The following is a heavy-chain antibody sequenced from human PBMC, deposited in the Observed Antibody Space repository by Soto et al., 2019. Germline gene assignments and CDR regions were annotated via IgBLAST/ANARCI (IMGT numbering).Heavy chain of an antibody. J-gene: IGHJ5*02. V-gene: IGHV3-23*01. CDR1: GFAFSNFA. D-gene: IGHD6-19*01. CDR2: IGSGSRGT. Sequence: EAQLLESGGGLVQPGGSLRLSCAASGFAFSNFAMSWVRQAPGKGLEWVSAIGSGSRGTHYAESVEDRFIISRDDSKNILYLQLNSLTAADTAVYYCAAPRVAVPHTRYFDPWGQGTPVTVSP. CDR3: AAPRVAVPHTRYFDP.